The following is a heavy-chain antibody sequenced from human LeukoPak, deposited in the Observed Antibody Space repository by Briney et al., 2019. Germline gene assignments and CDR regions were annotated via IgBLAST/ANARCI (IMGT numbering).Heavy chain of an antibody. CDR3: ARGGLRWMREYYFDY. D-gene: IGHD5-12*01. CDR1: GYSFTSYW. CDR2: IYPGDSDT. J-gene: IGHJ4*02. V-gene: IGHV5-51*01. Sequence: GESLKISCKGSGYSFTSYWIGWVRQMPGKGLEWMGIIYPGDSDTRYGPSFQGQVTISADKSISTAYLQWSSLKASDTAMYYCARGGLRWMREYYFDYWGQGTLVTVSS.